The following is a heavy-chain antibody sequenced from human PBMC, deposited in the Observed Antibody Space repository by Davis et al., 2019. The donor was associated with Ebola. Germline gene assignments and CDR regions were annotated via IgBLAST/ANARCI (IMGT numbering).Heavy chain of an antibody. CDR1: GGPFNGYY. CDR2: IDHSGTT. V-gene: IGHV4-34*01. CDR3: ARLRRDAFDI. Sequence: MPSETLSLTCAVSGGPFNGYYWSWIRQPPGKGLEWIAEIDHSGTTYYNPSLKSRVTISVDTSKNQFSLKLSSVTAADTAVYYCARLRRDAFDIWGQGTMVTVSS. J-gene: IGHJ3*02.